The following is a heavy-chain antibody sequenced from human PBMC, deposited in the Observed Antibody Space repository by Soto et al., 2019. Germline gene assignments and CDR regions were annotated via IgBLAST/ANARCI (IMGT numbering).Heavy chain of an antibody. CDR1: GFTFSSYE. V-gene: IGHV3-48*03. D-gene: IGHD3-10*01. J-gene: IGHJ3*02. Sequence: GGSLRLSCAASGFTFSSYEMNWVRQAPGEGLEWVSYISSSGSTIYYADSVKGRFTISRDNAKNSLYLQMNSLRAEDTAVYYCARDLYVASVTMVRGVGAFDIWGQGTMVTVSS. CDR3: ARDLYVASVTMVRGVGAFDI. CDR2: ISSSGSTI.